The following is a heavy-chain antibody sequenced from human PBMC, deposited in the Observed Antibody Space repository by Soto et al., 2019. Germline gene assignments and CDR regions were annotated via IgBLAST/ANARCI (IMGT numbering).Heavy chain of an antibody. CDR3: AGGVGPGLTAYSDY. D-gene: IGHD2-15*01. CDR1: GGSVNSDIYY. V-gene: IGHV4-61*01. Sequence: QVQLQESGPGLVKPSETLSLTCTVSGGSVNSDIYYWSWIRQPPGKGLEWIGFIYYTGSANYKPSLKSQVTISIDTSKNQFSLKLFSVTAADTAVYYCAGGVGPGLTAYSDYWGQGTLVTVSS. CDR2: IYYTGSA. J-gene: IGHJ4*02.